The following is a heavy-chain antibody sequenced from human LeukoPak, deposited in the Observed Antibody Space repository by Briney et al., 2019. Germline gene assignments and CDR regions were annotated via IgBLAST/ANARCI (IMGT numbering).Heavy chain of an antibody. CDR3: ARYIGYCSSTSCYVY. J-gene: IGHJ4*02. CDR2: ISSSSSYI. Sequence: GGSLRLSCAASGFTFSSYSMNWVRQAPGKGLEWVSSISSSSSYIYYADSVKGRFTISRDNAKNSLYLQMNSLRAEDTAVYYCARYIGYCSSTSCYVYWGQGTLVTVSS. D-gene: IGHD2-2*01. V-gene: IGHV3-21*01. CDR1: GFTFSSYS.